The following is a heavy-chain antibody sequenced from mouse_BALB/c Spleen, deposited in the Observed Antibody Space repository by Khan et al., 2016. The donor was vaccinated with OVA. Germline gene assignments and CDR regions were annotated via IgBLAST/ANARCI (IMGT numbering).Heavy chain of an antibody. CDR2: INPSSGYT. V-gene: IGHV1-4*01. D-gene: IGHD3-1*01. CDR1: GYTFTSYT. J-gene: IGHJ2*01. CDR3: ARKSTRAYY. Sequence: QIQLVQSGAELVKPGASVKMSCKASGYTFTSYTMHWVKQRPGQGLEWIGYINPSSGYTKYNQKFKDKATLTADKSSSTAYMQLSSLTSEDSAVYYCARKSTRAYYWGQGTTLTVSS.